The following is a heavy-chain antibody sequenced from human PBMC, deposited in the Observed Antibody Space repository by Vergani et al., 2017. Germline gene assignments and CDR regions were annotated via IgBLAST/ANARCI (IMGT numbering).Heavy chain of an antibody. CDR2: ISSNGGST. J-gene: IGHJ4*02. D-gene: IGHD3-9*01. CDR3: VKGYPLRSFDWLLYY. V-gene: IGHV3-64D*06. Sequence: EVQLVESGGGLVQPGGSLRLSCSASGFTFSSYAMHWVRQAPGKGLEYVSAISSNGGSTYYADSVKGRFTISRDNSKNTLYLQMSSLRAEDTAVYYCVKGYPLRSFDWLLYYWGQGTLVTVSS. CDR1: GFTFSSYA.